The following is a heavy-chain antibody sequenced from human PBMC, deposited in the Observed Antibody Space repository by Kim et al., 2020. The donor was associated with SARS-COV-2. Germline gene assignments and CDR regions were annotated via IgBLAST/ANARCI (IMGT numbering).Heavy chain of an antibody. CDR1: GASIRSYY. D-gene: IGHD1-26*01. J-gene: IGHJ4*02. CDR3: ASASGSYHDY. V-gene: IGHV4-59*01. CDR2: IYSSGST. Sequence: SETLSLTCSVSGASIRSYYWSWIRQSPEKGLEWIGYIYSSGSTYYNPSLKSRITLSVDSSKNQFSLKLTSVTPADTAVYYGASASGSYHDYWGQGTLVTVSS.